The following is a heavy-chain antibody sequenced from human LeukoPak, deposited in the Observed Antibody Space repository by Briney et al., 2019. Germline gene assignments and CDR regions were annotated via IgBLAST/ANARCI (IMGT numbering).Heavy chain of an antibody. CDR1: GFTFSPYW. CDR2: INSDGSTT. CDR3: AKDQVISGSEASDI. J-gene: IGHJ3*02. Sequence: SGGSLRLSCAASGFTFSPYWMYWVRQAPGKGLVWVSRINSDGSTTDYAESVKGRFTISRDNAKNMVFVQMNSLRAEDTAVYYCAKDQVISGSEASDIWGQGTMVTVSS. D-gene: IGHD2-21*01. V-gene: IGHV3-74*01.